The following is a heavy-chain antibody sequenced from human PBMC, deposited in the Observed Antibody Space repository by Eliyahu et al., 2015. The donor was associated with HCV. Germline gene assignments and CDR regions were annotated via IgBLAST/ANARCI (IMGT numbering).Heavy chain of an antibody. V-gene: IGHV3-48*01. Sequence: EVQLVESGGGLVQPGGSLRLSCAASGFTFSSYSMNWVRQAPGKGLEWVSYISSSSSTIYYADSVKGRFTISRDNAKNSLYLQMNSLRAEDTAVYYCARDGVGMTTVTTGPDYWGQGTLVTVSS. CDR3: ARDGVGMTTVTTGPDY. D-gene: IGHD4-17*01. CDR1: GFTFSSYS. J-gene: IGHJ4*02. CDR2: ISSSSSTI.